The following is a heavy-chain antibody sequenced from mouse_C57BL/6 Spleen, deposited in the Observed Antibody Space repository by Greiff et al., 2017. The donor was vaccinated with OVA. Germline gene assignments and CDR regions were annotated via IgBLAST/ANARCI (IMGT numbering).Heavy chain of an antibody. CDR1: GYTFTSYW. CDR2: IHPNSGST. D-gene: IGHD2-3*01. V-gene: IGHV1-64*01. J-gene: IGHJ2*01. Sequence: VQLQQPGAELVKPGASVKLSCKASGYTFTSYWMNWVKQRPGQGLEWIGMIHPNSGSTNYNETFKSNDTLTVDKSSSTAYMQLSSLTSEDSAVYYFARFDGYSDYWGKGTTLTVSS. CDR3: ARFDGYSDY.